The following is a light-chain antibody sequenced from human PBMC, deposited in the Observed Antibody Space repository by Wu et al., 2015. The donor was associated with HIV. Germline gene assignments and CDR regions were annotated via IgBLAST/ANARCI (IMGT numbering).Light chain of an antibody. J-gene: IGKJ1*01. V-gene: IGKV3-11*01. Sequence: EIVLTQSPATLSLSAGERATLSCRASQSVSSYLAWYQQKPGQAPRLLIYDASNRATGIPGRFSGSGSGTDFTLTISRLEPEDFAVYYCQHYGTSLWTFGQGTKVEIK. CDR2: DAS. CDR1: QSVSSY. CDR3: QHYGTSLWT.